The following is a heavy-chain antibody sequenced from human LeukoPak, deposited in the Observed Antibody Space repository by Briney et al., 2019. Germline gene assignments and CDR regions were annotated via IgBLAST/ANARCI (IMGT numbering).Heavy chain of an antibody. J-gene: IGHJ4*02. CDR1: GFTFSNYW. V-gene: IGHV3-74*01. CDR3: GRARGGYSAIDQ. Sequence: GGSLRLSCAGSGFTFSNYWVHWVRHTPGKGLVWVSRIDANGVTTSYADSVKGRFTISRDNANGTLYLQMNSLRADDTGLYFCGRARGGYSAIDQWGQGSLVTVSS. D-gene: IGHD1-26*01. CDR2: IDANGVTT.